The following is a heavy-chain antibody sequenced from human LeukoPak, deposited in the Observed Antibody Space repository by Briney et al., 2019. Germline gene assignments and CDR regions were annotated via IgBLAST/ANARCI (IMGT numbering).Heavy chain of an antibody. D-gene: IGHD2-2*01. Sequence: SETLSLTCSVSSASISGAISRYYWSWIRQPPGRGLEWIGYIYYPSGTTNYNPSLKSRVTISIDTSKSQVSLKINSVNAADTAVYFCAGGGYCNRTSCFAPLLDWWGQGTLVTASS. J-gene: IGHJ4*02. CDR3: AGGGYCNRTSCFAPLLDW. CDR2: IYYPSGTT. CDR1: SASISGAISRYY. V-gene: IGHV4-61*01.